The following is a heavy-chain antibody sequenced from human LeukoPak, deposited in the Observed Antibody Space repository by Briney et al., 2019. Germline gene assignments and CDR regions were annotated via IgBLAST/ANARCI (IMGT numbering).Heavy chain of an antibody. Sequence: ASVKVSCKASGYTFTANYMHWVRQAPGQGLEWMGWINPNSGGTNFAQKFQGRVTMTRDTSISTAYMELSRLTSDDTAVYYYARDDYDSSGYYYFGYWGQGTLVTVSS. D-gene: IGHD3-22*01. J-gene: IGHJ4*02. V-gene: IGHV1-2*02. CDR2: INPNSGGT. CDR1: GYTFTANY. CDR3: ARDDYDSSGYYYFGY.